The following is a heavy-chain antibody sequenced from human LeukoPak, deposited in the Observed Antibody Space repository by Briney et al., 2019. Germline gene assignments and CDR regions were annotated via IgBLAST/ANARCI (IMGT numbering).Heavy chain of an antibody. V-gene: IGHV7-4-1*02. J-gene: IGHJ6*02. D-gene: IGHD5-12*01. CDR3: ARGNIVASYYGMDV. CDR2: INTNTGNP. Sequence: GASVKVSCKASGYTFTSYAMNWVRQAPGQGLEWMGWINTNTGNPTYAQGFTGWFVFSLDTSVSTAYLQISSLKAEDTAVYYCARGNIVASYYGMDVWGQGTTVTVSS. CDR1: GYTFTSYA.